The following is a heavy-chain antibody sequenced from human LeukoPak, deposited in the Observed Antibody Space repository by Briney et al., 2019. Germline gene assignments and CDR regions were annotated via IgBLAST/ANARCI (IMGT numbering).Heavy chain of an antibody. CDR3: ASPGHDYGDYVLGY. CDR2: ISGSGGST. Sequence: GGSLRLSCAASGFTFSSSAMSWVCQAPGKGLEWVSAISGSGGSTYYADSVKGRFTISRDNSKNTLYLQMNSLRAEDTAVYYCASPGHDYGDYVLGYWGQGTLVTVSS. V-gene: IGHV3-23*01. CDR1: GFTFSSSA. J-gene: IGHJ4*02. D-gene: IGHD4-17*01.